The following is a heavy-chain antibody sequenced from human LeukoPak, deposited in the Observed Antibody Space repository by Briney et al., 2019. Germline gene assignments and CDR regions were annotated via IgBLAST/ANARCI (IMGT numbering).Heavy chain of an antibody. J-gene: IGHJ3*02. D-gene: IGHD3-10*01. CDR2: IIRIFSTA. V-gene: IGHV1-69*05. CDR1: GIAFSSNP. Sequence: ASVTISCQASGIAFSSNPISWVRQAPGQGLEWMRVIIRIFSTANYEQNFKGSVTITTDESTSTASMKLSSLRSEDTAVYYCARRSVRGVIDGCAYPKHNAFDIWGQGTMVTVSS. CDR3: ARRSVRGVIDGCAYPKHNAFDI.